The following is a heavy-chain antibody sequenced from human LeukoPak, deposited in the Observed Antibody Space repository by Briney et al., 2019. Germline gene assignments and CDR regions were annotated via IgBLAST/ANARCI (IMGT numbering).Heavy chain of an antibody. Sequence: SETLSLTCTVSGGSISSYYWSWIRQPAGKGLEWIGRIYTSGSTNYNPSLKSRVTMSVDTSKNQFSLKLSSVTAADTAVYYCARDLDCGGDCYAFDIWGQGTMVTASS. CDR1: GGSISSYY. D-gene: IGHD2-21*02. CDR2: IYTSGST. J-gene: IGHJ3*02. V-gene: IGHV4-4*07. CDR3: ARDLDCGGDCYAFDI.